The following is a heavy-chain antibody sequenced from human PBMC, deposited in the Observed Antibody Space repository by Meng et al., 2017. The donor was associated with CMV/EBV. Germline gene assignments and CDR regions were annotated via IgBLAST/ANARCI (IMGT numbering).Heavy chain of an antibody. CDR1: GYTFTSYY. V-gene: IGHV1-46*01. CDR2: INPSGGST. J-gene: IGHJ4*02. Sequence: ASVKVSCKASGYTFTSYYMHWVRQAPGQGLEWMGIINPSGGSTSYAQKFQGRVTMTRDTSTSTVYMELSSLRSEDAAVYYCARAFPRISGSYYLSPFFDYWGQGTLVTVSS. CDR3: ARAFPRISGSYYLSPFFDY. D-gene: IGHD1-26*01.